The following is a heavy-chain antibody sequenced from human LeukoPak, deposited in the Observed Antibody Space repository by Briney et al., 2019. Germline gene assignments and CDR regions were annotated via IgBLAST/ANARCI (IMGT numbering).Heavy chain of an antibody. V-gene: IGHV4-61*02. CDR3: ARDGPPDYGDYYGMDV. CDR1: GGSISSGSYY. Sequence: PSETLSLTCTVSGGSISSGSYYWSWIRQPAGKGLEWIGRIYTSGSTNYNPSLKSRVTISVDTSKNQFSLKLSSVTAADTAVYYCARDGPPDYGDYYGMDVWGQGTTVTVSS. D-gene: IGHD4-17*01. J-gene: IGHJ6*02. CDR2: IYTSGST.